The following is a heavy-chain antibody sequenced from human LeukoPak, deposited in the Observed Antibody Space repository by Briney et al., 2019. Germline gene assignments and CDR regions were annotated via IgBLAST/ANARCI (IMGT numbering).Heavy chain of an antibody. J-gene: IGHJ4*02. CDR1: GFTFSTYS. Sequence: GGSLRLSCAASGFTFSTYSMNWVRQAPGKGLEWVSSISSGSIAIYYAGSMKGRITISRDDAKNSLFLQMNSLRAEDTAVYYCTRRYCSDGVCPFGHWGQGTLVTVSS. CDR2: ISSGSIAI. D-gene: IGHD2-8*01. V-gene: IGHV3-21*01. CDR3: TRRYCSDGVCPFGH.